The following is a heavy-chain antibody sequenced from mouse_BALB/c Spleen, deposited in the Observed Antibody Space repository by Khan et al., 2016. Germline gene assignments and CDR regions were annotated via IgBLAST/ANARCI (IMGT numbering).Heavy chain of an antibody. D-gene: IGHD2-14*01. CDR3: AGTFGYFDV. Sequence: EVKLLESGGGLVQPGGSLKLSCAASGFDFSRYWLSWVRQAPGKGLEWIGEINPDSSTINYTPSLKDKFIISRDNAKNTLYLQMCKVRSEDTAPSYCAGTFGYFDVWGEGTTVTVSS. CDR1: GFDFSRYW. J-gene: IGHJ1*01. CDR2: INPDSSTI. V-gene: IGHV4-1*02.